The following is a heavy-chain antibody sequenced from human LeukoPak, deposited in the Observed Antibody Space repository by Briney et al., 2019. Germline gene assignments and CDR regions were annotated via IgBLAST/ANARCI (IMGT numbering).Heavy chain of an antibody. V-gene: IGHV3-11*01. D-gene: IGHD3-16*01. CDR2: ISSSGSTI. J-gene: IGHJ4*02. Sequence: PGGSLRLSCAASGFTFSDYYMSWIRQAPGKGLDGVSYISSSGSTIYYADSVKGRLTIPRDNAKNSMYMQMNSMRAEDTAVYYCARVRGLRRHIDYWGQGTLVTVSS. CDR3: ARVRGLRRHIDY. CDR1: GFTFSDYY.